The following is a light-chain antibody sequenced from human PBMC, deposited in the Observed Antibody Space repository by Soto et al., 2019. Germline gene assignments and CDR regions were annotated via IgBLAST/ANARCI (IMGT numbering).Light chain of an antibody. J-gene: IGLJ1*01. CDR3: QLWDVGSDHYV. CDR1: NIGDKL. CDR2: FDS. V-gene: IGLV3-21*04. Sequence: SYELTQSPSVSLAPGETARISCEGNNIGDKLVHWYQQRPGQAPVLVIYFDSERPSGIPERFSGSNSGNTATLIITRVEAGYEADYYCQLWDVGSDHYVFGSGTKVTVL.